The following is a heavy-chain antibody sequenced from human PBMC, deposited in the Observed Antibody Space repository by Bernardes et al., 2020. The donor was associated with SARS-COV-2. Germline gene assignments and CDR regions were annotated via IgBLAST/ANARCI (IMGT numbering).Heavy chain of an antibody. CDR1: GYTLTELS. J-gene: IGHJ6*02. CDR3: AKVRSVTTENYYYYYGMDV. V-gene: IGHV1-24*01. Sequence: ASVKVSCKVSGYTLTELSMHWVRQAPGQGLEWMGGFDPEDGETFYAQKFQGRVTMTEDTSTDTAYMELSSLRSEDTAVYYCAKVRSVTTENYYYYYGMDVWGQGTTVTVSS. D-gene: IGHD4-4*01. CDR2: FDPEDGET.